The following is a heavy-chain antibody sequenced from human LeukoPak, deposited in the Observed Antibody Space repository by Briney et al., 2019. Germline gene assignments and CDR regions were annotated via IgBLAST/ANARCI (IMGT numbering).Heavy chain of an antibody. V-gene: IGHV3-21*01. CDR2: IWSSCSYI. J-gene: IGHJ4*02. CDR3: ASGTVTTNY. D-gene: IGHD4-17*01. CDR1: RFTFTKYS. Sequence: GGSLRLSCAASRFTFTKYSINWVRQAPGKGLEWVSSIWSSCSYIYYADSVKGRFTISRDNAKNSLYLQMNSLRAEDTAVYYCASGTVTTNYWGQGTLVTVSS.